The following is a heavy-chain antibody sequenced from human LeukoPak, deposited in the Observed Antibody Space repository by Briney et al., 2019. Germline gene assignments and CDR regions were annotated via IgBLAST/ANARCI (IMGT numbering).Heavy chain of an antibody. D-gene: IGHD6-13*01. J-gene: IGHJ4*02. Sequence: GGSLRLSCAASGFTFSSYEMNWVRQAPGKGLEWVSYISSSGSTIYYADSVKGRFTISRDNAKNSLYLQMYSLRAEDTAVYYCARDGSSHSFDYWGQGTLVTVSS. CDR3: ARDGSSHSFDY. CDR1: GFTFSSYE. CDR2: ISSSGSTI. V-gene: IGHV3-48*03.